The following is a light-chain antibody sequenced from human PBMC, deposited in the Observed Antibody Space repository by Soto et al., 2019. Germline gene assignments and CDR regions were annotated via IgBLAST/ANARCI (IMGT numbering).Light chain of an antibody. J-gene: IGKJ1*01. CDR1: QSVSSY. CDR2: DAS. V-gene: IGKV3-11*01. Sequence: ESVLTQAPATLFLSPGERATLSCRASQSVSSYLAWFQQKPGQAPRLLIYDASNRATGIPARFSGSGSGTDFTLTISSLEPEDFAVYYCQQRSNWQRTFGQGTKV. CDR3: QQRSNWQRT.